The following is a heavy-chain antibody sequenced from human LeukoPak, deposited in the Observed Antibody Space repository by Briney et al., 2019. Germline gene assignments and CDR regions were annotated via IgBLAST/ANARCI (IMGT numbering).Heavy chain of an antibody. Sequence: GGSLRLSCAASGFTFSSCGMHWVRQAPGKGLEWVAVISYDGSNKYYADSVKGRFTISRDNSKNTLYLQMNSLRAEDTAVYYCAKDRLPGYYDSSGLSLWGQGTLVTVSS. J-gene: IGHJ4*02. CDR2: ISYDGSNK. CDR3: AKDRLPGYYDSSGLSL. CDR1: GFTFSSCG. V-gene: IGHV3-30*18. D-gene: IGHD3-22*01.